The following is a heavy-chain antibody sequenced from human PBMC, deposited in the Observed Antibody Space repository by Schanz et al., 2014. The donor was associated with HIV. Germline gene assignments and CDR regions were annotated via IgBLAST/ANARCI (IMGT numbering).Heavy chain of an antibody. CDR3: AKAAVTDYLDY. V-gene: IGHV3-30*02. CDR1: GFTFSTYR. J-gene: IGHJ4*02. CDR2: MWYDESHK. Sequence: VRLVESGGTSVQPGGSLRLSCAASGFTFSTYRMNWVRQAPGKGLEWVAAMWYDESHKGYADSVKGRFTISRDNSKNTLYLEMNSLRTEDTAVYYCAKAAVTDYLDYWGQGTLVTVSS. D-gene: IGHD2-21*02.